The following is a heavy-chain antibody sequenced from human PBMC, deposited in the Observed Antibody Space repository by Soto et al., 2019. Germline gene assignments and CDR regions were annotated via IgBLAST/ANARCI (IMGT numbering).Heavy chain of an antibody. CDR1: GASFSGYY. CDR2: INHSGST. D-gene: IGHD2-15*01. CDR3: ARRPGSGWAFDI. J-gene: IGHJ3*02. V-gene: IGHV4-34*01. Sequence: PSETLSLTCAVYGASFSGYYWSWIRQPPGKGLEWIGEINHSGSTNYNPSLKSRVTISVGTSKNQFSLKLSSVTAADTAVYYCARRPGSGWAFDIWGQGTMVTVSS.